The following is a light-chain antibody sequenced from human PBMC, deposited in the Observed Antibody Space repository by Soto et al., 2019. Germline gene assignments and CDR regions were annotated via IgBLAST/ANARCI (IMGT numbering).Light chain of an antibody. J-gene: IGLJ2*01. Sequence: QSALTQPASVSGSPGQTITISCAGTKFDIGRYNYVSWYRQHPGEAPKLIIFEVNNRPSGISNRFSGSKSGNTASLTISGLQVEDEAHYFCSSYTSASALPIFGGGTKLTVL. CDR2: EVN. V-gene: IGLV2-14*01. CDR1: KFDIGRYNY. CDR3: SSYTSASALPI.